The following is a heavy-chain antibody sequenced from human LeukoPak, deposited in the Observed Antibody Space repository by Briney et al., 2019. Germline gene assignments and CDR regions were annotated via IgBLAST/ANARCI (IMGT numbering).Heavy chain of an antibody. J-gene: IGHJ3*02. Sequence: SETLSLTCTVSGGSISSYYWSWIRQPPGKGLEWIGYIYYSGSTNYNPSLKSRVTISVDTSKNQFSLKLSSVTAADTAVYYCARGRFLEWLSAYDAFDIWGQGTMVTVSS. CDR1: GGSISSYY. D-gene: IGHD3-3*01. CDR3: ARGRFLEWLSAYDAFDI. V-gene: IGHV4-59*01. CDR2: IYYSGST.